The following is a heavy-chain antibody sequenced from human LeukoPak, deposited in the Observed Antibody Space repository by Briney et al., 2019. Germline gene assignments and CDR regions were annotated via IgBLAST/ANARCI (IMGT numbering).Heavy chain of an antibody. V-gene: IGHV3-23*01. D-gene: IGHD1/OR15-1a*01. J-gene: IGHJ6*02. Sequence: GGTLRLSCTASTFTFSDYAMSWVRQAPGKRLEWVSTIHGGAEGTFYADAVKGRFTISRDNSKHSLYLQMNSLKTEDTAVYYCARDRGRTSYYYGLDVWGQGTTITVSS. CDR1: TFTFSDYA. CDR2: IHGGAEGT. CDR3: ARDRGRTSYYYGLDV.